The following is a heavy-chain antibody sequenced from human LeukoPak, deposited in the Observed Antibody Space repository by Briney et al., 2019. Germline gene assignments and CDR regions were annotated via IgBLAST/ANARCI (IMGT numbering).Heavy chain of an antibody. CDR3: ARGHGGEMATIKETFDY. D-gene: IGHD5-24*01. CDR2: INHSGST. Sequence: SETLSLTYAVYGVSFSGYYWSWIRQPPGKGLEWIGEINHSGSTNYNPSLKSRVTISVDTSKNQFSLKLSSVTAADTAVYYCARGHGGEMATIKETFDYWGQGTLVTVSS. CDR1: GVSFSGYY. V-gene: IGHV4-34*01. J-gene: IGHJ4*02.